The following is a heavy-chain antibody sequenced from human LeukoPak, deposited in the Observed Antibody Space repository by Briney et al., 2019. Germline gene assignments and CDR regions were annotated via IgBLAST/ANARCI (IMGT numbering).Heavy chain of an antibody. Sequence: ASVKVSCKASGYTFTSYDINWVRQATGQGREWMGWINPNRGNTGYAQKFQGRVTMTRNTSISTAYMELSSLRSEDTAVYYCARGVGRRSYQLLFRHYYYGMDVWGQGTTVTVSS. CDR1: GYTFTSYD. CDR2: INPNRGNT. D-gene: IGHD2-2*01. V-gene: IGHV1-8*01. J-gene: IGHJ6*02. CDR3: ARGVGRRSYQLLFRHYYYGMDV.